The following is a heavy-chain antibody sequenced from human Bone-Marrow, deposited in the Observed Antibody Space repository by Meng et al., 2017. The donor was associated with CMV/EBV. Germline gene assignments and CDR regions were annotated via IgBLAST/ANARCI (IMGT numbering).Heavy chain of an antibody. CDR1: GFTFSTYS. Sequence: GESLKISCAASGFTFSTYSVTWVRQAPGKGLVWVSSFSTTSSYIYYADSVKGRFTISRDDAKKSLYLQMNSLRAEDTAVYFCARDIRSFYYFDYWGQGTLVTVSS. CDR3: ARDIRSFYYFDY. CDR2: FSTTSSYI. V-gene: IGHV3-21*01. J-gene: IGHJ4*02.